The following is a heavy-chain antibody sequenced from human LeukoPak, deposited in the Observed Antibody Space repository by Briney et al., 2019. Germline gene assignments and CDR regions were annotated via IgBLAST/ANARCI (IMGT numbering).Heavy chain of an antibody. Sequence: GGPLRLSVAAPGFTFTSNWLSWGAKAPGKGLEWVAHIKQHGSEKYYVDSVKGRFTISRDNAKNSLYLQMNNLRAEDTAVYYCARDWLGLYFDYWGQGTLVTVSS. CDR3: ARDWLGLYFDY. J-gene: IGHJ4*02. V-gene: IGHV3-7*01. CDR2: IKQHGSEK. D-gene: IGHD5-12*01. CDR1: GFTFTSNW.